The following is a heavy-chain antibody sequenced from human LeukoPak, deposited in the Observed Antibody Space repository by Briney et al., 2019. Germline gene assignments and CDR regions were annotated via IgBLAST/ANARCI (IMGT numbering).Heavy chain of an antibody. CDR1: GFTFSDYY. V-gene: IGHV3-11*06. D-gene: IGHD5-18*01. CDR2: ISSSSYT. Sequence: GGSLRLSCAASGFTFSDYYMSWIRQAPGKGLEWVSYISSSSYTNYADSVKGRFTISRDNAKNSLYLQMNSLRAEDTAVYYCASRGYSYGPPDYWGQGTLVTVSS. CDR3: ASRGYSYGPPDY. J-gene: IGHJ4*02.